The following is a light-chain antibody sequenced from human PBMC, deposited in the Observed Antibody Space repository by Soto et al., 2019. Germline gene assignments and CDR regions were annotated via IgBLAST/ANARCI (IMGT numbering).Light chain of an antibody. CDR3: SSYTSSSTVV. J-gene: IGLJ1*01. Sequence: QSVLTQPASMSGSPGQSITIPCTGTSSDVGGYNYVSWYQQHPGKAPRLMIYEVSNRPSGVSNRFSGSKSGNSASLTISGLQAEDEADYCCSSYTSSSTVVFGTGTKVTVL. V-gene: IGLV2-14*01. CDR2: EVS. CDR1: SSDVGGYNY.